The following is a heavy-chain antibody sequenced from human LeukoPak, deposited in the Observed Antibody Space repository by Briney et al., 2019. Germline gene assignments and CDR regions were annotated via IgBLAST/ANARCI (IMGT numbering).Heavy chain of an antibody. CDR2: VYHSGST. D-gene: IGHD5-18*01. CDR1: GDTISGSNW. Sequence: SGTLSLTCDVSGDTISGSNWWNWVRQPPGKGLEWIGGVYHSGSTNYNPSLKSRVTMSVDKSKNQFSLELRSVTAADTAVFYCVRRRYNYGFDSWGQGTLVTVSS. J-gene: IGHJ4*02. CDR3: VRRRYNYGFDS. V-gene: IGHV4-4*02.